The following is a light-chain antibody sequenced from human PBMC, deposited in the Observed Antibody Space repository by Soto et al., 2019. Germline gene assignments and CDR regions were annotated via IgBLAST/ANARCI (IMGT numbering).Light chain of an antibody. CDR2: DAS. Sequence: EIVLTQSPATLSLSPGERATLSCRASPSVSSYLAWYQQKPGQAPRLLIYDASNRATGIPARFSGSGSGTDFPLSIISLEPEDFAVYYCQQRSNWPPTWTFGQGTKVDIK. CDR1: PSVSSY. J-gene: IGKJ1*01. V-gene: IGKV3-11*01. CDR3: QQRSNWPPTWT.